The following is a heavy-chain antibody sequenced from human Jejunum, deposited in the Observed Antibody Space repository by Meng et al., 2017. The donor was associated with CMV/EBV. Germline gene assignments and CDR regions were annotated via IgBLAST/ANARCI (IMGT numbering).Heavy chain of an antibody. D-gene: IGHD3-10*01. CDR2: IHWDASNQ. Sequence: SLKISCAASGFTFSDYGMNWVRQAPGKGLEWVSFIHWDASNQYYGDSVKGRFTISRDNAKSTLYLQMNSLRAEDTAVYYCYGSGVWGQGTTVTVSS. CDR1: GFTFSDYG. V-gene: IGHV3-30*02. CDR3: YGSGV. J-gene: IGHJ6*02.